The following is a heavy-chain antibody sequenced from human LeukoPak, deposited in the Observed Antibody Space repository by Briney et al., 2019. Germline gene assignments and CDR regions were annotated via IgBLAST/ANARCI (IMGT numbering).Heavy chain of an antibody. D-gene: IGHD5-12*01. Sequence: GGSLRLSCAASGFTFSSYWMQCVRQAPGKGLVWVSRIDGDGSSTNYADSVKGRFTISRDNAKNTLYLQMNSLRAEDTAVYYCARGYSGYFYYWGQGTLGTVSS. CDR3: ARGYSGYFYY. CDR2: IDGDGSST. CDR1: GFTFSSYW. J-gene: IGHJ4*02. V-gene: IGHV3-74*01.